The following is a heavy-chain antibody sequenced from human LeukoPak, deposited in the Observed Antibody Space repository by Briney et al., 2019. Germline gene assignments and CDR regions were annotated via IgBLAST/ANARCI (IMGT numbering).Heavy chain of an antibody. CDR3: ARGSYSGYVSGFDY. D-gene: IGHD5-12*01. J-gene: IGHJ4*02. CDR1: GFTFSSYA. CDR2: ISYDGSNK. Sequence: GGSLRLSCAASGFTFSSYAMHWVRQAPGKGLEWVAVISYDGSNKYYADSVKGRFTNSRDNSKNTLYLQMNSLRAEDTAVYYCARGSYSGYVSGFDYWGQGTLVTVSS. V-gene: IGHV3-30*04.